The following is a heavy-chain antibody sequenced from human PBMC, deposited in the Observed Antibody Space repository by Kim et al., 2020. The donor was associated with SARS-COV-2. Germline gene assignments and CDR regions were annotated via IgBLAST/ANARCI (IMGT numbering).Heavy chain of an antibody. Sequence: GESLKISCAASGFTFSSYGMHWVRQAPGKGLEWVAVISYDGSNKYYADSVKGRFTISRDNSKNTLYLQMNSLRAEDTAVYYCARDGLLTGYYYSYYGMDVWGQGTTVTVSS. CDR3: ARDGLLTGYYYSYYGMDV. J-gene: IGHJ6*02. V-gene: IGHV3-33*05. CDR2: ISYDGSNK. D-gene: IGHD3-9*01. CDR1: GFTFSSYG.